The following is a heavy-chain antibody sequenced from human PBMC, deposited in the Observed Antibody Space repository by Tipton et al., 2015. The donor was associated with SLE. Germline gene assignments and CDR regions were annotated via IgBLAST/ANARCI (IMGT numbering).Heavy chain of an antibody. CDR1: GFTFRSYE. CDR3: GPKHLGY. J-gene: IGHJ4*02. D-gene: IGHD7-27*01. Sequence: SLRLSCAASGFTFRSYEMMWIRQAPGKGLEWISLVSGTGTTTYYADSVKGRFTISRDNTKNSLSLQMNSLRAEDTAVYYCGPKHLGYWGQGTLVTVS. V-gene: IGHV3-48*03. CDR2: VSGTGTTT.